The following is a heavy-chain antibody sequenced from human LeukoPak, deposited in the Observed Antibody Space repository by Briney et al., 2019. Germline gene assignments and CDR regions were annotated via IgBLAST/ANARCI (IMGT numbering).Heavy chain of an antibody. CDR3: ARTPRDGYNSPYFDC. CDR1: GGSISSSSYY. V-gene: IGHV4-39*01. CDR2: IYYSGNI. Sequence: SEILSLTCTVSGGSISSSSYYWGWIRQPPGKGLEWIGSIYYSGNIYYNPSLKSRVTTSVDTSKNQFSLKLSSVTAADATVYYCARTPRDGYNSPYFDCWGQGTLVAVSS. D-gene: IGHD5-24*01. J-gene: IGHJ4*02.